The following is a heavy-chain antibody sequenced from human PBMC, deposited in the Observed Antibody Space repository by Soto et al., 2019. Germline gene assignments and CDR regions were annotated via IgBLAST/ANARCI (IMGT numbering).Heavy chain of an antibody. D-gene: IGHD5-12*01. CDR2: IYYSGST. CDR3: AGEPWLRGAFDI. CDR1: GGSISSYY. V-gene: IGHV4-59*08. Sequence: SETLSLTCTVSGGSISSYYWSWIRQPPGKGLEWIGYIYYSGSTNYNPSLKSRFTISVDTPKNQFSLKLSSVTAADTAVYCCAGEPWLRGAFDIWGQGTMVTVSS. J-gene: IGHJ3*02.